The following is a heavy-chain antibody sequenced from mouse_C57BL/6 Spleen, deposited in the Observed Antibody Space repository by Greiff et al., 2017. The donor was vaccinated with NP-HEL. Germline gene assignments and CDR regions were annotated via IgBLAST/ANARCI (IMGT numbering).Heavy chain of an antibody. Sequence: QVQLLQSGAELVKPGASVKISCKASGFTFTDYYMNWVKQRPGQGLEWIGWIIPGSGSTYYNEKFKGQATLTVDKSSNTSYMLLSSLTSEDTAVYFCARSDSNYPSWFAYWGQGTLVTVSA. J-gene: IGHJ3*01. D-gene: IGHD2-5*01. CDR1: GFTFTDYY. CDR3: ARSDSNYPSWFAY. CDR2: IIPGSGST. V-gene: IGHV1-75*01.